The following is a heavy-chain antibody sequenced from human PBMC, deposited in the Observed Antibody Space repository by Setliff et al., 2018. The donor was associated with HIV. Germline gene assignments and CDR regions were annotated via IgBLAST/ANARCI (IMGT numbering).Heavy chain of an antibody. J-gene: IGHJ4*02. Sequence: KTSETLSLTCTVSGGSISSYYWSWIRQPPGKGLEWIGYIYYSGSTNYNPSLKSRVTISVDTSKNQFSLKLSSVTAADTAVYYCVRHKSQPYYFDYWGQGTLVTVSS. V-gene: IGHV4-59*08. CDR3: VRHKSQPYYFDY. CDR1: GGSISSYY. CDR2: IYYSGST.